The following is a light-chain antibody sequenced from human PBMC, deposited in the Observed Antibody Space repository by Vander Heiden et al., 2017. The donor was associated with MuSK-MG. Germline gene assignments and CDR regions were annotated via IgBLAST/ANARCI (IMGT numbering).Light chain of an antibody. CDR2: ENN. Sequence: QSVLTQPPSVSAAPGQKVTIPCSGSSSNIGNNYVSWYQQLPGTAPKLLIYENNKRPSGIPDRFSGSKSGTSATLGITGLQTGDEADYYCGTWDSSLSALFGGGTKLTVL. J-gene: IGLJ2*01. CDR1: SSNIGNNY. CDR3: GTWDSSLSAL. V-gene: IGLV1-51*02.